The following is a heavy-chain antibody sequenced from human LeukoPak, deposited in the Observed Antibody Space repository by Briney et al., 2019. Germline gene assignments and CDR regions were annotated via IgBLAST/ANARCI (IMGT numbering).Heavy chain of an antibody. Sequence: GGSLRLSCAASGFTFSSYGMHWVRQAPGKGLEWVAVIWYDGSNKYYADSVKGRFTISRDNSKNTLYLQMNSLRAEDTAVYYCAKDLYYDGSGSDFDYWGQGTLVTVSS. CDR2: IWYDGSNK. J-gene: IGHJ4*02. CDR1: GFTFSSYG. CDR3: AKDLYYDGSGSDFDY. D-gene: IGHD3-22*01. V-gene: IGHV3-33*06.